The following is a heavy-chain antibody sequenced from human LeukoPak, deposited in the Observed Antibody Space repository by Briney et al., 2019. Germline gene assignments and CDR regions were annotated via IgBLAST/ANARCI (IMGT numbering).Heavy chain of an antibody. J-gene: IGHJ4*02. CDR3: ARAVRVLDY. V-gene: IGHV3-48*04. CDR2: ISSSGSTI. CDR1: GFTFSSYS. Sequence: GGSLRLSCAASGFTFSSYSMNWVRQAPGKGLEWVSYISSSGSTIYYADSVKGRFTISRDNAKNSLYLQMNSLRAEDTAVYYCARAVRVLDYWGQGTLVTVSS.